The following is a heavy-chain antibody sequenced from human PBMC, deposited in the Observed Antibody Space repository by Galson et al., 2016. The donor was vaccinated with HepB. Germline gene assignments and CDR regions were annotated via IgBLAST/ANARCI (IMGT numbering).Heavy chain of an antibody. CDR3: VMDLTGDWFRGH. D-gene: IGHD3-9*01. J-gene: IGHJ4*02. V-gene: IGHV3-48*02. CDR2: IGSRDSIM. CDR1: GFTFSAYT. Sequence: SLRLSCATSGFTFSAYTMNWVRQAPGKGLEWISYIGSRDSIMYYADSVRGRFTISRDDAENSLFLQMNSLRYEDTAVYYWVMDLTGDWFRGHWGQGSLVIVSS.